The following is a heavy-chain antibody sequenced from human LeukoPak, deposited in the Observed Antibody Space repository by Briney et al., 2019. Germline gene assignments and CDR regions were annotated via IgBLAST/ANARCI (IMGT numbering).Heavy chain of an antibody. CDR3: ARASDPWLQLT. J-gene: IGHJ5*02. Sequence: PRGSLRDSRAASGFTFSNYWMIWVRQAPGKGLEWVGNIKQDGSEKRYADSVRGRFTISRDNAQTSLYLQMNSLRAEDTAVYYCARASDPWLQLTWGQGTLVTVSS. CDR2: IKQDGSEK. CDR1: GFTFSNYW. D-gene: IGHD5-24*01. V-gene: IGHV3-7*05.